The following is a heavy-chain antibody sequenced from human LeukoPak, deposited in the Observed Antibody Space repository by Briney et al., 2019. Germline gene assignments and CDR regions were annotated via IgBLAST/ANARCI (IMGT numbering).Heavy chain of an antibody. CDR3: ARSLSGSRGSFDY. J-gene: IGHJ4*02. V-gene: IGHV6-1*01. D-gene: IGHD3-3*01. CDR1: GDSVSSNSAT. CDR2: TYYWVKWYD. Sequence: SQTLSLTCAISGDSVSSNSATWNWIRKSPSRGLEWLGRTYYWVKWYDDYALSVRSRITVNPDTSRNQFSLQLNSVTPEDTAVYYCARSLSGSRGSFDYWSQGTQVTVSS.